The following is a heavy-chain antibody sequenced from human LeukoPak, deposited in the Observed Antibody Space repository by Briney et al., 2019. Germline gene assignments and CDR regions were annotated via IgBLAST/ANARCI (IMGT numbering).Heavy chain of an antibody. CDR2: INHSGST. V-gene: IGHV4-34*01. Sequence: SETLSLTCAVSGGSFSGYYWSWIRQPPGKGLEWIGEINHSGSTNYNPSLKSRVTISVDTSKNQFSLKLSSVTAADTAVYYCATHGCSGYGTDYWGQGTLVTVSS. D-gene: IGHD5-12*01. CDR3: ATHGCSGYGTDY. CDR1: GGSFSGYY. J-gene: IGHJ4*02.